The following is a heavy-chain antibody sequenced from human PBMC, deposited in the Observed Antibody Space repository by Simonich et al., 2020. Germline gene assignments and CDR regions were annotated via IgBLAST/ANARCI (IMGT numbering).Heavy chain of an antibody. J-gene: IGHJ4*02. CDR3: ARDTSYYGSGSYYFDY. V-gene: IGHV3-21*01. CDR2: ISSISSYI. CDR1: GFTFSSYS. Sequence: GGGLVKPGGSLRLSCAASGFTFSSYSINWVRQAPGKGLEWVSSISSISSYIYYADSVKGRFTNSRDNAKNSLYLQMNSLRAEDTAVYYCARDTSYYGSGSYYFDYWGQGTLVTVSS. D-gene: IGHD3-10*01.